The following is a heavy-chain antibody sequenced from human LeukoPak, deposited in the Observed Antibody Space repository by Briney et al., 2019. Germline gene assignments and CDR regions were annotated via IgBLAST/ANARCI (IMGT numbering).Heavy chain of an antibody. J-gene: IGHJ4*02. D-gene: IGHD2-15*01. CDR1: GGSLSGYY. CDR3: ARGVGYCSGGSCYAHADYFDY. V-gene: IGHV4-34*01. Sequence: SETLSPTCAVYGGSLSGYYWSWIRQPPGKGLEWIREINHSGSTNYNPSLKSRVTISVDTSKNQFSLKLSSVTAADTAVYYCARGVGYCSGGSCYAHADYFDYWDQGTLVTVSS. CDR2: INHSGST.